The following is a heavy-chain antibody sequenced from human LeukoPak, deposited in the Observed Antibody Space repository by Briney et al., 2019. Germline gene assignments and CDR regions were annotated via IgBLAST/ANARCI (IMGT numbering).Heavy chain of an antibody. D-gene: IGHD3-22*01. CDR1: GYTFTSYG. J-gene: IGHJ4*02. V-gene: IGHV1-18*01. Sequence: ASVKVSCKASGYTFTSYGISWVRQAPGQGLEWMGWISAYNGNTNYAQKLQGRVTMTTDTSTSTAYMELRSLRSDDTAVYYCARDLGWRDSSGSSDYWGQGTLVTVSS. CDR3: ARDLGWRDSSGSSDY. CDR2: ISAYNGNT.